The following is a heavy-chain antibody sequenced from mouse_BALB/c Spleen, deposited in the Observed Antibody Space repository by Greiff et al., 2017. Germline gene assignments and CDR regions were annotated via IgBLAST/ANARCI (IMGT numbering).Heavy chain of an antibody. CDR2: ISSGGSYT. Sequence: EVHLVESGGGLVKPGGSLKLSCAASGFTFSSYAMSWVRQTPEKRLEWVATISSGGSYTYYPDRVKGRFTISRDNAKNTLYLQMSSLRSEDTAMYYCARSLAYWGQGTLVTVSA. V-gene: IGHV5-9-3*01. CDR1: GFTFSSYA. CDR3: ARSLAY. J-gene: IGHJ3*01.